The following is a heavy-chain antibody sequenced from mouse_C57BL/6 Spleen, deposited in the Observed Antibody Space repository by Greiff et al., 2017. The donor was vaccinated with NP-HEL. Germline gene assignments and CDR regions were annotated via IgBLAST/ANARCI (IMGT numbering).Heavy chain of an antibody. V-gene: IGHV7-3*01. CDR2: IRNKANCYTA. CDR1: GFTFTDFY. CDR3: ARYGPYYSYIDY. Sequence: EVMLVESGGGLVQPGGSLSLSCAASGFTFTDFYMSWVRQPPGKALEWLSFIRNKANCYTAEYSASVKGRFTISRDNFQNIPYIHLNALRTEDSATYYCARYGPYYSYIDYWGQGTTLTVSS. D-gene: IGHD1-1*01. J-gene: IGHJ2*01.